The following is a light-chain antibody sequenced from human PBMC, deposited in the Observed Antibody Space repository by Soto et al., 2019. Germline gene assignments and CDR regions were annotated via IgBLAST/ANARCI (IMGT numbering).Light chain of an antibody. CDR3: QQYESSSSWT. CDR2: DAS. V-gene: IGKV1-5*01. J-gene: IGKJ1*01. CDR1: QSISTY. Sequence: DIQMTQSPSTLSASMGDRVTITCRASQSISTYLAWYQQKPGKAPKLLIYDASSLEGGVPSRFSGSRSGTEFTLTISSLQPDDFATYYCQQYESSSSWTFGQGTKVDI.